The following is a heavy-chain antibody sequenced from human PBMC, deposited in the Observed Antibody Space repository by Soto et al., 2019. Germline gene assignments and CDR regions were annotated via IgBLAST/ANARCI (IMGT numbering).Heavy chain of an antibody. Sequence: GESLKISCKGSGYSFTSYWIGWVRQMPGKGLEWMGIIYPGDSDTRYSPSFQGQVTISADKSISTAYLQWSSLKASDTAMYYCARLHYIYCISTSCYQYYCYYGMDVWGQGTTVTVSS. CDR2: IYPGDSDT. CDR3: ARLHYIYCISTSCYQYYCYYGMDV. V-gene: IGHV5-51*01. CDR1: GYSFTSYW. D-gene: IGHD2-2*01. J-gene: IGHJ6*02.